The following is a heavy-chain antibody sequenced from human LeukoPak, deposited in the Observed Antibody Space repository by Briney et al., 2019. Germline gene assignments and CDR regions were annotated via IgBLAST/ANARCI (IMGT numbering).Heavy chain of an antibody. J-gene: IGHJ4*02. CDR2: IDYSGST. V-gene: IGHV4-59*01. CDR1: GGSISSFY. D-gene: IGHD2-15*01. Sequence: SETLSLTCTVSGGSISSFYWGWIRQPPGKGLEWIGYIDYSGSTNYNSSLKSRVSIAVHTSKKQFSLKVSSVTAADTAVYYCARGKVARFDYWGQGTLVTVSS. CDR3: ARGKVARFDY.